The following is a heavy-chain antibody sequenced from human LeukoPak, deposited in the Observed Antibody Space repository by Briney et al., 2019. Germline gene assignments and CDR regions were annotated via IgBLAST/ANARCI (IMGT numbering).Heavy chain of an antibody. CDR2: VDPEDGET. CDR3: ATGVDTAMAHFDY. CDR1: GYTFTSYG. V-gene: IGHV1-69-2*01. J-gene: IGHJ4*02. D-gene: IGHD5-18*01. Sequence: GASVKVSCKASGYTFTSYGISWVRQAPGKGLEWMGLVDPEDGETIYAEKFQGRVTITADTSTDTAYMELSSLRSEDTAVYYCATGVDTAMAHFDYWGQGTLVTVSS.